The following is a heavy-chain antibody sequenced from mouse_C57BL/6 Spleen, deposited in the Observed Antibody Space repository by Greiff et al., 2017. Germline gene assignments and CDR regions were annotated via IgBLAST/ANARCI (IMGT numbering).Heavy chain of an antibody. J-gene: IGHJ2*01. V-gene: IGHV5-9*01. Sequence: DVMLVESGGGLVKPGGSLKLSCAASGFTFSSYTMSWVRQTPEKRLEWVATISGGGGNTYYPDSVKGRFTISRDNAKNTLYLQMSSLRSEDTALYYCARSTVVAPYYFDYWGQGTTLTVSS. CDR1: GFTFSSYT. D-gene: IGHD1-1*01. CDR3: ARSTVVAPYYFDY. CDR2: ISGGGGNT.